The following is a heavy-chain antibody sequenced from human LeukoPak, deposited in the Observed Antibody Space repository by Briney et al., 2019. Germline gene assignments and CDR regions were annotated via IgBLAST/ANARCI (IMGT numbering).Heavy chain of an antibody. CDR2: ISYDGSNK. CDR3: ARDRSSSWLWTYYYYGMDV. Sequence: GGSLRLSCAASGFTFRSYAMHWVRQAPGKGLEWVAVISYDGSNKYYADSVKGRFTISRDNSKNTLYLQMNSLRAEDTAVYYCARDRSSSWLWTYYYYGMDVWGQGTTVTVSS. V-gene: IGHV3-30-3*01. CDR1: GFTFRSYA. J-gene: IGHJ6*02. D-gene: IGHD6-13*01.